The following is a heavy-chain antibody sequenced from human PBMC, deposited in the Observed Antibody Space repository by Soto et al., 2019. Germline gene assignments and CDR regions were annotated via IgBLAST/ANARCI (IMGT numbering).Heavy chain of an antibody. V-gene: IGHV1-69*12. Sequence: QVQLVQSGAEVKKAGSSVKVSCKASGGTFSTYTLYWVRQAPGQGLEWMGVISPGIDIRDYAQKFQGRVTITADETTSTVYMQLSTLVSEDTAFYCYAGGMCFRCSCYLDVWGQGTLVTVSS. CDR2: ISPGIDIR. CDR1: GGTFSTYT. J-gene: IGHJ4*02. CDR3: AGGMCFRCSCYLDV. D-gene: IGHD2-15*01.